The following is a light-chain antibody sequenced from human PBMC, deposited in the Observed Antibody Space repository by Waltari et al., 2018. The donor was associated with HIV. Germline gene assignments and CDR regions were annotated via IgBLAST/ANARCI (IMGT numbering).Light chain of an antibody. Sequence: QSALTQPRSVSGSPGQPVTISCTGTSSDVGAYKYVSWYKQHPGKAPKFMIYDVSKPPSGVPDRFSGSKSGNTASLTISGLQADDEAIYYCCSYAGTYEVVFGGGTKLTVL. CDR1: SSDVGAYKY. CDR2: DVS. V-gene: IGLV2-11*01. CDR3: CSYAGTYEVV. J-gene: IGLJ2*01.